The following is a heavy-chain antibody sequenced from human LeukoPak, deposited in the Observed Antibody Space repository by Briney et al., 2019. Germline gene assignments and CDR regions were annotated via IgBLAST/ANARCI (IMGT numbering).Heavy chain of an antibody. D-gene: IGHD3-3*01. J-gene: IGHJ4*02. CDR3: ARDVLRFLEWLLSGDY. CDR2: IPHDGSNK. Sequence: GRSLGLSYAASGFTFSSYAMHWVPQAPAKGLEGGADIPHDGSNKYYADAVKGRFTIYRDHPKNRLHRPMNSLRAEHRAVYHCARDVLRFLEWLLSGDYWGQGTLVTVSS. CDR1: GFTFSSYA. V-gene: IGHV3-30-3*01.